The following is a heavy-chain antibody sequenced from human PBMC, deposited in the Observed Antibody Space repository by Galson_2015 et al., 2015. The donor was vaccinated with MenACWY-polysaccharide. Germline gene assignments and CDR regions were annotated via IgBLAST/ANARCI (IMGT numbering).Heavy chain of an antibody. CDR3: ARVGGSNYYDSSGYSD. CDR2: ISSNGGST. Sequence: SLRLSCAASGFTFSSYAMHWVRQAPGKGLEYVSAISSNGGSTYYANSVKGRFTISRDNSKNTLYLQMGSLRAEDMAVYYCARVGGSNYYDSSGYSDWGQGTLVTVSS. V-gene: IGHV3-64*01. D-gene: IGHD3-22*01. CDR1: GFTFSSYA. J-gene: IGHJ4*02.